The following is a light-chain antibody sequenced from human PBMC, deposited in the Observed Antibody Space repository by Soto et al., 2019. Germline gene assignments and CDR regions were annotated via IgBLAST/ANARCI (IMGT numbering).Light chain of an antibody. CDR2: GNT. CDR3: STWDDSLNGWV. J-gene: IGLJ3*02. Sequence: QSVLTQPPSVSGAPGQRVTISCTGSSSNIGASYDVHWYQQLPGTAPKLLIYGNTNRPSGVPDRFSGSKSGTSASLAISGLQSDDEAVYFCSTWDDSLNGWVFGGGTKLTVL. V-gene: IGLV1-40*01. CDR1: SSNIGASYD.